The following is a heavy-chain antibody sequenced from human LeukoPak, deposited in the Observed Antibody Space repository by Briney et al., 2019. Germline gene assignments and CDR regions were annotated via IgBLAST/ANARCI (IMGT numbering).Heavy chain of an antibody. J-gene: IGHJ5*01. CDR2: INHSGST. V-gene: IGHV4-34*01. Sequence: SETLSLTCAVYGGSFSGYYWSWIRQPPGKGLEWIGEINHSGSTNYNPSLKSRVTISVDTSKNQFSLKLSSVTAADTAVYYCARGYYDSSGYYGSFGCWGQGTLVTVSS. D-gene: IGHD3-22*01. CDR1: GGSFSGYY. CDR3: ARGYYDSSGYYGSFGC.